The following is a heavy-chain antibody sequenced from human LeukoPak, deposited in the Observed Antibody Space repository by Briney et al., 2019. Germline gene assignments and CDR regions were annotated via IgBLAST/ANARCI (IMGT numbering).Heavy chain of an antibody. D-gene: IGHD3-10*01. CDR1: GITLSNYG. J-gene: IGHJ4*02. CDR2: ISGSGGST. Sequence: GGSLRLSCAVSGITLSNYGMSWVRQAPGKGLQWVAGISGSGGSTNYADSVKGRFTISRDNPKNTLHLQMNSLRAEDTAVYFCTKRGVVIRVILVGFHKEAYYFDSWGQGALVTVSS. CDR3: TKRGVVIRVILVGFHKEAYYFDS. V-gene: IGHV3-23*01.